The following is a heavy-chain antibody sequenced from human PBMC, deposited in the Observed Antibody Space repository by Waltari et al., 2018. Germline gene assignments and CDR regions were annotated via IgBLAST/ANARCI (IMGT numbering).Heavy chain of an antibody. CDR1: GGSFSGYY. CDR3: ARGSGDVVAASLDY. D-gene: IGHD2-15*01. J-gene: IGHJ4*02. CDR2: INHSGST. Sequence: QVQLQQWGAGLLKPSETLSLTCAVYGGSFSGYYWSWIRQPPGKGLEWIGEINHSGSTNYTPSLKSRVTISVDTSKNQFSLKLSSVTAADTAVYYCARGSGDVVAASLDYWGQGTLVTVSS. V-gene: IGHV4-34*01.